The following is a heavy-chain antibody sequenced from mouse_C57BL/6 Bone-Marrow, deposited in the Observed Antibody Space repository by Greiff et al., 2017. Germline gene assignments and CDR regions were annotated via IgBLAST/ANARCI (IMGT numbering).Heavy chain of an antibody. CDR3: ARRPFAY. Sequence: QVHVKQSGAELARPGASVKLSCKASGYTFTSYGISWVKPRPGQGLEWIGEIYPRSGNTYYNEKFKGKATLTADKSSSTAYMELRSLTSEDSAVFFCARRPFAYWGQGTLVTVSA. CDR1: GYTFTSYG. V-gene: IGHV1-81*01. J-gene: IGHJ3*01. CDR2: IYPRSGNT.